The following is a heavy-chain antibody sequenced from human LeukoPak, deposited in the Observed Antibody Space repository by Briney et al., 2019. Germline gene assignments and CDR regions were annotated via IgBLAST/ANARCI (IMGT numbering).Heavy chain of an antibody. D-gene: IGHD4-23*01. Sequence: SETLSLTCTVSGGSISSYYWSWIRQPPGKGLEWIGYIYYSGSTNYNPSLKSRVTISVDTSKNQFSLKLSSVTAADTAVYYCARHVDPTVVKRRAYYYGMDVWGQGTTVTVSS. CDR2: IYYSGST. CDR1: GGSISSYY. CDR3: ARHVDPTVVKRRAYYYGMDV. J-gene: IGHJ6*02. V-gene: IGHV4-59*08.